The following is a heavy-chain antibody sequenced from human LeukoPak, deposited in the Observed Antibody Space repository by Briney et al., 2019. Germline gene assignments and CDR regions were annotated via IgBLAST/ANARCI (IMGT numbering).Heavy chain of an antibody. D-gene: IGHD5/OR15-5a*01. CDR2: ISGSSGST. Sequence: PGGSLRLSCAASGFTFSSYAMSWVRQAPGRGLEWVSAISGSSGSTYYADSVKGRFTISRDNSKNTLYLQMNSLRAEDTAVYYCAKEKAWVKCLDYWGQGTLVTVSS. CDR1: GFTFSSYA. CDR3: AKEKAWVKCLDY. J-gene: IGHJ4*02. V-gene: IGHV3-23*01.